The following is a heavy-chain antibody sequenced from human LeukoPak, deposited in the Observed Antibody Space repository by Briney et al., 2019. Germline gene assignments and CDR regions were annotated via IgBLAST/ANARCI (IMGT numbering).Heavy chain of an antibody. J-gene: IGHJ4*02. CDR3: ARGNYDILTGYYEPLYFDY. D-gene: IGHD3-9*01. CDR2: IYSGGST. Sequence: GGSLRLSCAASGFTVSSNYMSWVRQAPGKGLEWVSVIYSGGSTYYADSVKGRFTTSRDNSKNTLYLQMNSLRAEDTAVYYCARGNYDILTGYYEPLYFDYWGQGTLVTVSS. V-gene: IGHV3-66*01. CDR1: GFTVSSNY.